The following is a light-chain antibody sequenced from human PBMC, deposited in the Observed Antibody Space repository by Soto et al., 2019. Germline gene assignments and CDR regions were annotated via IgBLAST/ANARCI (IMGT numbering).Light chain of an antibody. CDR2: GAS. J-gene: IGKJ2*01. CDR3: HQYGSSPLT. Sequence: EIVLTQAPGTLSLSPGERATLSCRASQSVSSSYLAWYQQKPGQAPRLLIYGASSRATGIPDRFSGSGSGTDFTLTISRLEPADFAVYYCHQYGSSPLTFGQGTKLEIK. CDR1: QSVSSSY. V-gene: IGKV3-20*01.